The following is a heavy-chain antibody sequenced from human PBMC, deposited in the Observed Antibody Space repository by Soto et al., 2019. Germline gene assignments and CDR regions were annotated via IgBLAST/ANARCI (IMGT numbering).Heavy chain of an antibody. CDR3: TREGSAPYYYYGMDA. Sequence: ASVKVCCKASGYTFTSYGISWVRQAPGQGLEWMGWISAYNGNTNYAQKLQGRVTMTADTSTGTAYMELRSLRSDDTAIYYCTREGSAPYYYYGMDAWGQGTTVTVS. CDR2: ISAYNGNT. CDR1: GYTFTSYG. V-gene: IGHV1-18*01. J-gene: IGHJ6*02. D-gene: IGHD3-10*01.